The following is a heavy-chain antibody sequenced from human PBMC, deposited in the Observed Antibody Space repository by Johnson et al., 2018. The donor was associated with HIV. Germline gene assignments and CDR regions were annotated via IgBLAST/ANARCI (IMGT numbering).Heavy chain of an antibody. V-gene: IGHV3-30*18. J-gene: IGHJ3*02. D-gene: IGHD3-3*01. CDR3: AKDSERITIFGVVIEFNTNDAFDI. CDR1: GFTFSSYG. CDR2: VSFDGSKK. Sequence: HVQLVESGGGLVQPGGSLRLSCVASGFTFSSYGMHWVRQAPGKGLEWVAVVSFDGSKKYHADSVKGRFTISRDNSKNTLYLQMNSLRAEDTAVYYCAKDSERITIFGVVIEFNTNDAFDIWGQGTTVTVSS.